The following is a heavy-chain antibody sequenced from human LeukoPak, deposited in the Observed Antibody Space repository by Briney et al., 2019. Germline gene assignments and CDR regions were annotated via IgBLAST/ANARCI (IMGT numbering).Heavy chain of an antibody. D-gene: IGHD5-12*01. CDR2: ISSNGGST. CDR3: AKDGRYSGYDFSFDY. Sequence: GGSLRLSCAASGFTFSSYAMHWVRQAPGKGLEYVSAISSNGGSTYYANSVKGRFTISRDNSKNTLYLQMNSLRAEDTAVYYCAKDGRYSGYDFSFDYWGQGTLVTVSS. CDR1: GFTFSSYA. V-gene: IGHV3-64*01. J-gene: IGHJ4*02.